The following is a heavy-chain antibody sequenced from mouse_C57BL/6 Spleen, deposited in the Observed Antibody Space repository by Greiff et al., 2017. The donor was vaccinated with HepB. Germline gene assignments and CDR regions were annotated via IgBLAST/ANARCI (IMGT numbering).Heavy chain of an antibody. Sequence: EVHLVESGGGLVKPGGSLKLSCAASGFTFSDYGMHWVRQAPEKGLEWVAYISSGSSTIYYADTVKGRFTISRDNAKNTLFLQMTSLRSEDTAMYYCASPGNYAMDYWGQGTSVTVSS. CDR3: ASPGNYAMDY. CDR2: ISSGSSTI. J-gene: IGHJ4*01. V-gene: IGHV5-17*01. CDR1: GFTFSDYG. D-gene: IGHD4-1*01.